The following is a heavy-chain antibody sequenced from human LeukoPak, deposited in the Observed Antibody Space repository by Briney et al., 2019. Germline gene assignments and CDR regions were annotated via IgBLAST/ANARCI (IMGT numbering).Heavy chain of an antibody. D-gene: IGHD3-10*01. V-gene: IGHV3-23*01. CDR2: ISGSGGST. J-gene: IGHJ4*02. CDR3: ASDLMVRGVIIKDY. CDR1: GFTFSSYA. Sequence: PGGSLRLSCAASGFTFSSYAMSWVRQAPGKGLEWVSAISGSGGSTYYADSVKGRFTISRDNSKNTLYLQMNSLRAEDTAVYYCASDLMVRGVIIKDYWGQGTLVTVSS.